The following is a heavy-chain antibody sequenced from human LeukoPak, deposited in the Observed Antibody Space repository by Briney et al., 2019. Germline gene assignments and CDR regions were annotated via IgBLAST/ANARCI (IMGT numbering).Heavy chain of an antibody. CDR3: AKDGLTDSSSSNWFDP. J-gene: IGHJ5*02. CDR2: IWYDGSNK. V-gene: IGHV3-33*06. Sequence: GGSLRLSRAASGFTFSSYGMHWVRQAPGKGLEWVAVIWYDGSNKYYADSVKGRFTISRDNSKNTMYLQMNSLRAEDTAVYYCAKDGLTDSSSSNWFDPWGQGTLVTVSS. D-gene: IGHD6-13*01. CDR1: GFTFSSYG.